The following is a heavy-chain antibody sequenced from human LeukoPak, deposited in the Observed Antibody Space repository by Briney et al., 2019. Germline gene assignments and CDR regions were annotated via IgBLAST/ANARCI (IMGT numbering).Heavy chain of an antibody. CDR1: GFTFSIYA. J-gene: IGHJ2*01. Sequence: GGPPRLSCAASGFTFSIYAMNWVRQAPGKGLEWVSVISGRGEHTYYADSVKGRFTTSRDNSNNTLYLQMNSLRAEDAAVYYCARDLSGDWYFDLWGRGTLVTVSS. V-gene: IGHV3-23*01. CDR3: ARDLSGDWYFDL. CDR2: ISGRGEHT. D-gene: IGHD7-27*01.